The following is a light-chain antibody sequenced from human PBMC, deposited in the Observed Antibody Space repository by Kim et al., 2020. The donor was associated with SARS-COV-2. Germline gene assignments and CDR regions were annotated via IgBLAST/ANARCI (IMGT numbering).Light chain of an antibody. J-gene: IGKJ2*01. CDR2: AAS. CDR3: QKYNRAPHT. Sequence: SASVVNRVTITCRTSQDISIYLACYQAKPGKVPNLLIYAASTLHSGVHSRFSVSGSGTDFTLTISSLQPEDVARYYCQKYNRAPHTFGQWPKLDI. CDR1: QDISIY. V-gene: IGKV1-27*01.